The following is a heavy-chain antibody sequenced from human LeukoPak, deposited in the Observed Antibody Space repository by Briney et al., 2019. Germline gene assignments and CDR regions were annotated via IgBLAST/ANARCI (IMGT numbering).Heavy chain of an antibody. CDR1: GFPFSSYS. V-gene: IGHV3-23*01. D-gene: IGHD3-22*01. Sequence: GGSLRLSCEAFGFPFSSYSMNWVRQAPGKGLEWVSGISGSGDNTYYADSVKGRFTISRDNSKNTLYVQVNSLGTEDTAAYYCAKGSYYDSSGSFYFDYWGQGTLVTVSS. J-gene: IGHJ4*02. CDR3: AKGSYYDSSGSFYFDY. CDR2: ISGSGDNT.